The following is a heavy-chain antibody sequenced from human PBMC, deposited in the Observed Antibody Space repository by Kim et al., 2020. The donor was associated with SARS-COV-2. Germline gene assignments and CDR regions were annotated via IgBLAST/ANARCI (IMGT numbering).Heavy chain of an antibody. V-gene: IGHV7-4-1*02. D-gene: IGHD3-22*01. CDR1: GYTFTSYA. CDR3: ARDPPEITMIVVAFGGSYYYGMDV. CDR2: INTNTGNP. J-gene: IGHJ6*02. Sequence: ASVKVSCKASGYTFTSYAMNWVRQAPGQGLEWMGWINTNTGNPTYAQGFTGRFVFSLDTSVSTAYLQISSLKAEDTAVYYCARDPPEITMIVVAFGGSYYYGMDVWGQGTTVTVSS.